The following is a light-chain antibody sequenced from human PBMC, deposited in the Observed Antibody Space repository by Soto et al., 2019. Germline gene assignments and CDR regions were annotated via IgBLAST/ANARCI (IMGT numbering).Light chain of an antibody. CDR2: EVI. V-gene: IGLV2-14*01. J-gene: IGLJ2*01. CDR1: SNDVGGYNY. CDR3: TSYTSSSHVV. Sequence: QSALTQPASVSGSPGQSITISCTGTSNDVGGYNYVSWYQQYPGKAPKLVIYEVINRPSGVSNRFSGSKSGNTASLTISGLQAEDEANYYCTSYTSSSHVVFGGGTKVTVL.